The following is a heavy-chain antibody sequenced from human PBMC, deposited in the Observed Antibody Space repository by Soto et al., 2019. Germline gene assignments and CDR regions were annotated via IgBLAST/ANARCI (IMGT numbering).Heavy chain of an antibody. D-gene: IGHD3-3*01. V-gene: IGHV4-34*01. Sequence: QVQLQQWGAGLLNPSETLSLTCAVYGGSFSGYYWSWIRQPPGKGLEWIGEINHRGSTNYNPALKSRVTISVDTSKNHVSLKRSSVTAADTAVYYCARGSRGVYDVWSGYGSYWGQGTLVTVAS. CDR1: GGSFSGYY. CDR2: INHRGST. J-gene: IGHJ4*02. CDR3: ARGSRGVYDVWSGYGSY.